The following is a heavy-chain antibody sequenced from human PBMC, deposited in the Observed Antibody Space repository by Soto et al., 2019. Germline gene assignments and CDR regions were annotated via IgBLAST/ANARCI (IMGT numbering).Heavy chain of an antibody. CDR3: ARTPYSSSWYAYYYYGMDV. D-gene: IGHD6-13*01. J-gene: IGHJ6*02. CDR2: INHSGST. CDR1: GGSFSGYY. Sequence: QVQLQQWGAGLLKPSETLSLTCAVYGGSFSGYYWSWIRQPPGKGLEWIGEINHSGSTTYNPSLKSRVTISVDTSKNQFSLKLSSVTAADTAVYYCARTPYSSSWYAYYYYGMDVWGQGTTVTVSS. V-gene: IGHV4-34*01.